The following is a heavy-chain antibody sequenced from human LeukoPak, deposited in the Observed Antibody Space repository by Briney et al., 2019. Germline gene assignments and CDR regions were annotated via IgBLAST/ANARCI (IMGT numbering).Heavy chain of an antibody. V-gene: IGHV4-59*01. CDR2: IYYSGST. CDR1: GGSISSYY. CDR3: ARERYGSGLDY. D-gene: IGHD3-10*01. J-gene: IGHJ4*02. Sequence: SETLSLTCTVSGGSISSYYWSWIRQPPGKGLEWVGYIYYSGSTNYNPSLKSRVTISVDTSKNQFSLKLSSVTAADTAVYYCARERYGSGLDYWGQGTLVTVSS.